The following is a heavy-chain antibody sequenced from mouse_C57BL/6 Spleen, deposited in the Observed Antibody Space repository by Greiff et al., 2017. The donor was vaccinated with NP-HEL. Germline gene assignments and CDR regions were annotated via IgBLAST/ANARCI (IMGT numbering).Heavy chain of an antibody. Sequence: QVQLQQPGAELVKPGASVKLSCKASGYTFTSYWMHWVKQRPGQGLEWIGMIHPNSGSTNYNEKFKSKATLTVDKSSSTAYMQLSSLTSEDSAVYYCARDGITTGHYFDYWGQGTTLTVSS. V-gene: IGHV1-64*01. D-gene: IGHD2-4*01. CDR1: GYTFTSYW. CDR3: ARDGITTGHYFDY. J-gene: IGHJ2*01. CDR2: IHPNSGST.